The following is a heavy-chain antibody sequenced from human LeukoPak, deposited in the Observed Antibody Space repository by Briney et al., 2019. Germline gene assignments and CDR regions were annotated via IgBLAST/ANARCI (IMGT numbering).Heavy chain of an antibody. D-gene: IGHD2-2*01. J-gene: IGHJ3*02. CDR1: GFTFSSYA. V-gene: IGHV3-23*01. CDR3: AKVAPYCSSTSCYFDAFDI. Sequence: GGSLRLSCAASGFTFSSYAMSWVRQAPGKGLEWVSASSGSGGSTYYADSVKGRFTISRDNSKNTLYLQMNSLRAEDTAVYYCAKVAPYCSSTSCYFDAFDIWGQGTMVTVSS. CDR2: SSGSGGST.